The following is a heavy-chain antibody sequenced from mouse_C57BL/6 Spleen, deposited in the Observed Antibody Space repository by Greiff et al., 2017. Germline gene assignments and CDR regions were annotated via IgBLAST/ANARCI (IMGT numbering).Heavy chain of an antibody. CDR1: GYAFRSYW. J-gene: IGHJ2*01. Sequence: VQLQQSGASVKISCTASGYAFRSYWMNWVKQRPGKGLEWIGQIYPGDGDPTSNGKFKGKATLTADKSSSTAYMQLSSLTSEDSAVDFCARRDSGNSHPCDYWGQGTTLTVSS. CDR3: ARRDSGNSHPCDY. V-gene: IGHV1-80*01. D-gene: IGHD1-1*01. CDR2: IYPGDGDP.